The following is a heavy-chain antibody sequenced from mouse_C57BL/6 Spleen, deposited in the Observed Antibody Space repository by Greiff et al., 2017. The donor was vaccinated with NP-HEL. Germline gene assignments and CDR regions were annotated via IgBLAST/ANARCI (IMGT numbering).Heavy chain of an antibody. D-gene: IGHD2-4*01. CDR2: ISDGGSYT. J-gene: IGHJ2*01. CDR3: ASIYYDYDDY. CDR1: GFTFSSYA. Sequence: EVKLMESGGGLVKPGGSLKLSCAASGFTFSSYAMSWVRQTPEKRLEWVATISDGGSYTYYPDNVKGRFTISRDNAKNNLYLQMSHLKSEDTAMYYCASIYYDYDDYWGQGTTLTVSS. V-gene: IGHV5-4*03.